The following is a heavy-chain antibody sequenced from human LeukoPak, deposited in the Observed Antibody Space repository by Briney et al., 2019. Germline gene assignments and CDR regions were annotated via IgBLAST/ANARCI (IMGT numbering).Heavy chain of an antibody. D-gene: IGHD3-10*01. CDR1: GFTFSSYE. CDR3: AFPMGRGAPTDY. Sequence: PGGSLRLSCAASGFTFSSYEMNWVRQAPGKGLEWVSYISSSGSTIYYADSVKGRFTISRDNAKNSLYLQMNSLRAEDTAVYYCAFPMGRGAPTDYWGQGTLVTVSS. J-gene: IGHJ4*02. V-gene: IGHV3-48*03. CDR2: ISSSGSTI.